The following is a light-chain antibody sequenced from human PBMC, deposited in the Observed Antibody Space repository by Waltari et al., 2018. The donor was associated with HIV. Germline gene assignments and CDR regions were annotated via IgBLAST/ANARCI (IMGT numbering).Light chain of an antibody. CDR3: MQSIQLPLT. J-gene: IGKJ4*01. CDR1: HSLLHSDGKTS. V-gene: IGKV2D-29*01. CDR2: EVS. Sequence: IVLTQSPLSLPVTPGQPASISCKSSHSLLHSDGKTSLYWYLQRPGQPPQLLINEVSNRFSRVPDRFSGGGSGTEFSLNISRVEAEDVGTYYCMQSIQLPLTFGGGTKVEIK.